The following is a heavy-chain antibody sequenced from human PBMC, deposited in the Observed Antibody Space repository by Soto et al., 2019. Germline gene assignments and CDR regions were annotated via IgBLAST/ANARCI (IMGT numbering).Heavy chain of an antibody. D-gene: IGHD6-13*01. V-gene: IGHV3-11*01. CDR1: GFAFSDYY. CDR2: ISSSGSTI. CDR3: ARDRSYSSSWYVGVSDY. J-gene: IGHJ4*02. Sequence: PGGSLRLSCAASGFAFSDYYMSWIRQAPGKGLEWASYISSSGSTIYYADSVKGRFTISRDNAKNSLYLQMNSLRAEDTAVYYCARDRSYSSSWYVGVSDYWGQGTLVTVSS.